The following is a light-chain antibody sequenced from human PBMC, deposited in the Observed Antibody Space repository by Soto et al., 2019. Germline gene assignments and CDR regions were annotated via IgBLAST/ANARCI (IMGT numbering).Light chain of an antibody. CDR3: VSPTSSPTNGTLYV. CDR2: DVS. J-gene: IGLJ1*01. Sequence: QSALTQPASVSGSPGQSITISCTGRSSDIGTDNYVSWYQQRPGKAPRLMTYDVSDRPSGVSHRFSGSKSANTASLTISGLQAEDEGDYYCVSPTSSPTNGTLYVFGTGTKLTVL. V-gene: IGLV2-14*01. CDR1: SSDIGTDNY.